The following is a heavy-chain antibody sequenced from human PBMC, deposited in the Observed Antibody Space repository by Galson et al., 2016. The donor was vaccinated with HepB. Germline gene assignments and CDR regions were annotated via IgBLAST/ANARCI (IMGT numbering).Heavy chain of an antibody. CDR1: GFTFSSYA. J-gene: IGHJ4*02. Sequence: SLRLSCAASGFTFSSYAMTWVRQAPGKGLEWVSVITSGGSTYYAASVKGRFTISRDNSENTLYVQMNNLGAEDTAVYYCAKEDNIAGATTINNWGQGTLVTVSS. CDR2: ITSGGST. V-gene: IGHV3-23*01. D-gene: IGHD1-26*01. CDR3: AKEDNIAGATTINN.